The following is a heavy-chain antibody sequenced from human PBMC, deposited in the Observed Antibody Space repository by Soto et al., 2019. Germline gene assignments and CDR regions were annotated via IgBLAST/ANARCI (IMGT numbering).Heavy chain of an antibody. CDR3: ATMKADCSSTSCYPGDYYYGMDV. CDR1: GDPISSGYY. CDR2: IYHSGTT. Sequence: SETLSLTCAVSGDPISSGYYWAWIRRPPGKGLEWIGSIYHSGTTYYNPSLKSRVTISVDKSRNQFSLKLSSVTAADTAVYYCATMKADCSSTSCYPGDYYYGMDVWGQGTTVTVSS. V-gene: IGHV4-38-2*01. D-gene: IGHD2-2*01. J-gene: IGHJ6*02.